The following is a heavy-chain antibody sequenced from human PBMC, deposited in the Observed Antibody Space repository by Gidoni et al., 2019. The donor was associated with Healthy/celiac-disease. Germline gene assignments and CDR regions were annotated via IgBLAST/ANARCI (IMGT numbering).Heavy chain of an antibody. Sequence: QLQLQESGPGLVKPSETLSLTCTVSGGSISSSSYYWGWIRQPPGKGLEWNGSIYYSGSTYYNPSLKSRVTISVDTSKNQFSLKLSSVTAADTAVYYCARHMPGYCTHGVCYQAYYFDYWGQGTLVTVSS. CDR1: GGSISSSSYY. D-gene: IGHD2-8*01. V-gene: IGHV4-39*01. CDR2: IYYSGST. CDR3: ARHMPGYCTHGVCYQAYYFDY. J-gene: IGHJ4*02.